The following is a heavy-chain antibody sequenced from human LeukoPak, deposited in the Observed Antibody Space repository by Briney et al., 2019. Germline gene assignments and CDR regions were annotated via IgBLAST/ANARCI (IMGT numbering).Heavy chain of an antibody. CDR3: AKDWGPYCSSTSCYAFAY. CDR2: ISGSGGST. J-gene: IGHJ4*02. Sequence: GSLRPSCAASELTFGSYAMSWVRQAPGKGLEWFSAISGSGGSTYYADSVKGRFTISRDNSKNTLYLQMNSLRAEDTAVYYCAKDWGPYCSSTSCYAFAYWGQGTLVTVSS. V-gene: IGHV3-23*01. D-gene: IGHD2-2*01. CDR1: ELTFGSYA.